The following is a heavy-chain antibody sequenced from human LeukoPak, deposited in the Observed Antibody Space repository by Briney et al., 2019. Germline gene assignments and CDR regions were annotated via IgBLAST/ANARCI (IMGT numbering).Heavy chain of an antibody. Sequence: GGSLRLSCAVSGFTFSNHWMYWVRQVPGKGLVCVSAIKTDGTITNYADSVKGRFTIFRDNAKNTLYLQMNGLRAEDTAIYYCVTTWGDYWGQGTLVTVSS. D-gene: IGHD3-16*01. J-gene: IGHJ4*02. CDR3: VTTWGDY. CDR2: IKTDGTIT. CDR1: GFTFSNHW. V-gene: IGHV3-74*01.